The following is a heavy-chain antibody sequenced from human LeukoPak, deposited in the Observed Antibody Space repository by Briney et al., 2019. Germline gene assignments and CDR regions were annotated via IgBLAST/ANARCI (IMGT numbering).Heavy chain of an antibody. CDR2: ISGTGVTT. V-gene: IGHV3-23*01. CDR1: GAIFSNHA. J-gene: IGHJ4*02. CDR3: ASTSMVRGVITPFDY. Sequence: GGSLRLSCAASGAIFSNHAMSWVRQAPGKGLEWVSLISGTGVTTYYAASVKGRFTISRDNSKNTLYLQMNSLRAEDTALYYCASTSMVRGVITPFDYWGQGTLVTVSS. D-gene: IGHD3-10*01.